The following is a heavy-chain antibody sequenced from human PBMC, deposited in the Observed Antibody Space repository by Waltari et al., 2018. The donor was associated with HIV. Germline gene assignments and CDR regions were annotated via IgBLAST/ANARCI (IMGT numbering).Heavy chain of an antibody. D-gene: IGHD3-3*01. CDR3: ARHRAKYDFWSCESEGGYHFDY. CDR1: GGSISSSSYY. V-gene: IGHV4-39*01. CDR2: IYYSGST. Sequence: QLQLQESGPGLVKPSETLSLTCTVSGGSISSSSYYWGWIRQPPGKGLEWIGSIYYSGSTHYNPALKRRVTISVDTSQNQFSLKLSSVTAADTGVDYWARHRAKYDFWSCESEGGYHFDYLGQGTLVTVSP. J-gene: IGHJ4*02.